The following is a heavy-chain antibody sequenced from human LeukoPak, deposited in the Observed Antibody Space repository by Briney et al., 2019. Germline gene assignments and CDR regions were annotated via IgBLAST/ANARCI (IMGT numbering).Heavy chain of an antibody. D-gene: IGHD3-3*01. V-gene: IGHV3-21*01. CDR2: ISSSSSYI. J-gene: IGHJ4*02. Sequence: PGGSLRLSCAASGFTFSSYSMNWVRQAPGKGLEWVSSISSSSSYIYYADSVKGRFTISRDNAKNSLHLQMNSLRAEDTAVYYCARFSREAYYDFWSGSQYYFDHWGQGTLVTVSS. CDR3: ARFSREAYYDFWSGSQYYFDH. CDR1: GFTFSSYS.